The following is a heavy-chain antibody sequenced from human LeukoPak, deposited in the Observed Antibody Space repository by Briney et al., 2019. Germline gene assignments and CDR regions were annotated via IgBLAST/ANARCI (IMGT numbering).Heavy chain of an antibody. D-gene: IGHD3-9*01. Sequence: PGGSLRLSCAASGFTFSSYWMSWVRQAPGKGLEWVSNINQDGSEKYYVDSVKGRFTISRDNTKNSLYLQMNSLRAEDTAVYYCARSMDYDILTGLYWGQGTLVTVSS. J-gene: IGHJ4*02. CDR3: ARSMDYDILTGLY. CDR1: GFTFSSYW. V-gene: IGHV3-7*03. CDR2: INQDGSEK.